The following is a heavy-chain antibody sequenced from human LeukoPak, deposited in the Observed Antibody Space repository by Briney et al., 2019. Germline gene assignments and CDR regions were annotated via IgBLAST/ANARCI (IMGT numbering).Heavy chain of an antibody. Sequence: GGSLRLSCAASGFTFSSYAMSWVRQAPGKGLEWVSAISGSGGSTYYADSVKGRFTISRDNSKNTLYLQMNSLRAEDTAVYYCAGPRYCSSTSCLQLDAFDIWGQGTMVTVSS. CDR2: ISGSGGST. CDR3: AGPRYCSSTSCLQLDAFDI. V-gene: IGHV3-23*01. CDR1: GFTFSSYA. D-gene: IGHD2-2*01. J-gene: IGHJ3*02.